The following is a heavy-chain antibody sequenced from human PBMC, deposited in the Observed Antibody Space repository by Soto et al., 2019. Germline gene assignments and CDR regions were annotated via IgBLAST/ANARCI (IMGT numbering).Heavy chain of an antibody. CDR1: GFSFGVSGVG. CDR2: VFWHDDK. D-gene: IGHD2-21*01. V-gene: IGHV2-5*01. CDR3: ARAYTCDFDY. Sequence: QITLKESGPTLVKPTQTLTLTCTFSGFSFGVSGVGVGWIRQPPGKALEWLALVFWHDDKRYNPSLRSRLTITKDALKNQGVLTMTNMDPLDTATYFCARAYTCDFDYWGQGTLVSVSS. J-gene: IGHJ4*02.